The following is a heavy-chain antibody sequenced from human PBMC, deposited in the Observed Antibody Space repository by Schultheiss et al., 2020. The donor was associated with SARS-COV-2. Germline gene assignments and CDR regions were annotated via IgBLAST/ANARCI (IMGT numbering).Heavy chain of an antibody. J-gene: IGHJ6*02. V-gene: IGHV3-15*05. D-gene: IGHD3-10*01. CDR2: IKSKTDGGTT. Sequence: GGSLRLSCAASGFSFSDAWLSWVRQAPGKGLEWVGRIKSKTDGGTTDYAAPVKGRFTISRDDSKNMLYLQMNSLRAEDTAVYYCARDAVDYYGSGERPYYYYYYGMDVWGQGTTVTVSS. CDR1: GFSFSDAW. CDR3: ARDAVDYYGSGERPYYYYYYGMDV.